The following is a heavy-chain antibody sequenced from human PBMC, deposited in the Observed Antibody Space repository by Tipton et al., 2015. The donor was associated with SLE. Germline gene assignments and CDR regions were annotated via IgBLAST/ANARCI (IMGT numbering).Heavy chain of an antibody. J-gene: IGHJ4*02. CDR1: GDSISSGSYY. CDR3: ARHDPNEGPFWDY. Sequence: TLSLTCTVSGDSISSGSYYWSWIRQPAGKGLEWIGRIYTSGSTNYNPSLKSRVTISVDTSKNQFSLKLSSVTAADTAVYFCARHDPNEGPFWDYWDQGILVTVSS. V-gene: IGHV4-61*02. D-gene: IGHD1-1*01. CDR2: IYTSGST.